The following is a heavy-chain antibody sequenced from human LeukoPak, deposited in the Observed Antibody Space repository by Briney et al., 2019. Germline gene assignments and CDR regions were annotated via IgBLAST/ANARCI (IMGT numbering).Heavy chain of an antibody. D-gene: IGHD3-10*01. J-gene: IGHJ6*02. Sequence: ASVKVSCKASGYTFTSYAMNWVRQAPGQGLEWMGWINTNTGNPTYAQGFTGRFVFSLDTSVSTAYLQISSLKAEDTAVYYCASYGSGSYFGYYGMDVWGQGTTVTVSS. CDR1: GYTFTSYA. V-gene: IGHV7-4-1*02. CDR3: ASYGSGSYFGYYGMDV. CDR2: INTNTGNP.